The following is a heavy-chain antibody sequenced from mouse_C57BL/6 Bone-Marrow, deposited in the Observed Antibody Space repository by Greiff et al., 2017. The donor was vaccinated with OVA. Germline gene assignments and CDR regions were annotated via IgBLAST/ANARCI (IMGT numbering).Heavy chain of an antibody. J-gene: IGHJ2*01. CDR2: INPSSGYT. Sequence: VQLQQSGAELAKPGASVKLSCKASGYTFTSYWMHWVKQRPGQGLEWIGYINPSSGYTKYNQKFKDKATVTAAKSSSTAYMQLSSLTYEDSAVYYCAKDYDILDYWGQGTTLTVSS. CDR3: AKDYDILDY. D-gene: IGHD2-4*01. CDR1: GYTFTSYW. V-gene: IGHV1-7*01.